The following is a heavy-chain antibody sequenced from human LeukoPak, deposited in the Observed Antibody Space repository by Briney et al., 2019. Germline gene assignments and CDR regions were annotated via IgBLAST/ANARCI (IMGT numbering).Heavy chain of an antibody. J-gene: IGHJ4*02. V-gene: IGHV3-15*01. CDR2: IKSKTDGGTT. CDR3: TTDSISYYYDSSGYYYPFDY. Sequence: GGSLRLSCAASGFTFSSYEMNWVRQAPGKGLEWVGRIKSKTDGGTTDYAAPVKGRFTISRDDSKNTLYLQMNSLKTEDTAVYYCTTDSISYYYDSSGYYYPFDYWGQGTLVTVSS. D-gene: IGHD3-22*01. CDR1: GFTFSSYE.